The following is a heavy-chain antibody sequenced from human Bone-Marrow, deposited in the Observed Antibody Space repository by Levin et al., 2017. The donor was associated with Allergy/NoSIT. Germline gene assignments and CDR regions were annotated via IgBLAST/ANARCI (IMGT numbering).Heavy chain of an antibody. CDR2: IHDRGST. J-gene: IGHJ5*02. D-gene: IGHD3-10*01. V-gene: IGHV4-59*08. CDR1: GASINNNY. Sequence: KPSETLSLTCTVSGASINNNYWSWIRQAPGKGLEWIVYIHDRGSTNYNPSLKDRIRTSVDPSKNQFSLQLTSVTAADTAVYYCARRWQLYFGSGNYSMWLDPWGQGMLVTVSS. CDR3: ARRWQLYFGSGNYSMWLDP.